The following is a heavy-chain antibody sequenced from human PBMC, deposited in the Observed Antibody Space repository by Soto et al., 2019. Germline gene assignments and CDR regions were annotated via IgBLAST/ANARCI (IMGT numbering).Heavy chain of an antibody. J-gene: IGHJ6*03. V-gene: IGHV4-34*01. CDR3: ARAQNYRYYYYYYMDV. D-gene: IGHD3-10*01. Sequence: QVQLQQWGAGLLKPSETLSLTCAVYGGSFSGYYWSWIRQPPGKGLEWIGEINHSGSTNYNPSLKSRVTISVDTSKNQFSLKLSSVTAADTAVYYCARAQNYRYYYYYYMDVWGKGTTVIVSS. CDR1: GGSFSGYY. CDR2: INHSGST.